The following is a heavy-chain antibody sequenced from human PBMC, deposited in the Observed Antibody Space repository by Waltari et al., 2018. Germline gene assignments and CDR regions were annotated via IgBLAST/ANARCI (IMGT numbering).Heavy chain of an antibody. D-gene: IGHD6-19*01. CDR1: GFIFSSWG. V-gene: IGHV3-21*02. CDR3: TRDVYGSGGDYFEP. CDR2: ISSGSTYR. J-gene: IGHJ4*02. Sequence: QLEESGGGLVKSGGSLRLSCSASGFIFSSWGMNWVRQAPGKGLEWIASISSGSTYRFYADAVRGRFTISRDDAKDSLYLKADSLRAEDTGVYYCTRDVYGSGGDYFEPWGQGTLVTVSS.